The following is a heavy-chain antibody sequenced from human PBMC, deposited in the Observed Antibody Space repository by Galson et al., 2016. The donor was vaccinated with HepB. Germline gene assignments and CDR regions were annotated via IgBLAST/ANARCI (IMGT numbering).Heavy chain of an antibody. CDR1: GYAFITYY. D-gene: IGHD6-13*01. CDR2: INPNGSST. J-gene: IGHJ4*02. CDR3: ARGMAAPHDY. V-gene: IGHV1-46*01. Sequence: SVTVSCKASGYAFITYYIHWVRQAPGQGFQWMGKINPNGSSTTYAQTFQGRVTMTSDTSTSTVSLGQSSLRSEDTVGYYCARGMAAPHDYWGQGSLVTVSS.